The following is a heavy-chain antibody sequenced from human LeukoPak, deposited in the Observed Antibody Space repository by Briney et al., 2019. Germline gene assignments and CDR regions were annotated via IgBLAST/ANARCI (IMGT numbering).Heavy chain of an antibody. Sequence: GGSLRLSCAASGFTFSSYAMSWVRQAPGKGLEWVSAISGSGGSTYYADSVKGRFTISRDNSKNTLYLQMNSLRAEDTAVYYCAEDGGRLWFGESYNWFDTWGQGTPVSVSS. CDR2: ISGSGGST. D-gene: IGHD3-10*01. V-gene: IGHV3-23*01. CDR1: GFTFSSYA. CDR3: AEDGGRLWFGESYNWFDT. J-gene: IGHJ5*02.